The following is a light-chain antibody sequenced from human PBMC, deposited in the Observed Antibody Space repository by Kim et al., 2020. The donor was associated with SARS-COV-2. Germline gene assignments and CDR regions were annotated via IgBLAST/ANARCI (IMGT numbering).Light chain of an antibody. Sequence: EVVLMQSPGTLSLSPGERATLSCRASQRVSSDYLAWYQQKPGQAPRLLIYSTSARATGIPDRFSGSGSGTDFTLTISRLEPEDFAVYYCQQCGSSLWTFGQGTKVDIK. CDR3: QQCGSSLWT. CDR1: QRVSSDY. CDR2: STS. V-gene: IGKV3-20*01. J-gene: IGKJ1*01.